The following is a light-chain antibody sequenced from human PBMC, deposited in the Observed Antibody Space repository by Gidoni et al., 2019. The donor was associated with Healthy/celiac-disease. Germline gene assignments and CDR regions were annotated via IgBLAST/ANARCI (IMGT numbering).Light chain of an antibody. CDR2: AAS. CDR3: QQYNSYSLT. V-gene: IGKV1-5*01. J-gene: IGKJ1*01. Sequence: DMQMTQCPSTLSGSVGDIVTVTCRASQSVRSALAWYQQKPGKAPRLLIYAASSLESGVPSRFSGSGSGTEFTLTISSLQPDDFATYYCQQYNSYSLTFGQGTKVEIK. CDR1: QSVRSA.